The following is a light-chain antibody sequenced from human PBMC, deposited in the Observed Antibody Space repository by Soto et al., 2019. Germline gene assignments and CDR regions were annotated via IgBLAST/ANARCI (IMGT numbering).Light chain of an antibody. CDR2: GAS. CDR3: QQSYSSPRT. J-gene: IGKJ4*01. Sequence: DIQMTQSPSSLSASVGDRVTITCRASQSITTYLNWYQQKPGTAPRLLIYGASSLQSGVPSTFSDSGSGTDFALTITSLQPEDFATYYCQQSYSSPRTFGGGTKVEIK. V-gene: IGKV1-39*01. CDR1: QSITTY.